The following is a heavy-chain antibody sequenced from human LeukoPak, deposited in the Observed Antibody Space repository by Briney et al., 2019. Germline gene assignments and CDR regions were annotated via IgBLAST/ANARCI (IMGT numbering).Heavy chain of an antibody. CDR2: ITGSGTII. D-gene: IGHD7-27*01. CDR3: ARAGERIFDY. V-gene: IGHV3-48*03. J-gene: IGHJ4*02. CDR1: GFTFSSYE. Sequence: GSLRLSCAASGFTFSSYEMNWVRQAAGKRLEWVSFITGSGTIIYYADSVKGRFTISRDNAKNSLYLQMNSLRAEDTAVYYCARAGERIFDYWGQGTLVTVSS.